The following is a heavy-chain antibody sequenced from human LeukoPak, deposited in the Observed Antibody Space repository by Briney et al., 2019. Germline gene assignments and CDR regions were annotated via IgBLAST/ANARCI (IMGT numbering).Heavy chain of an antibody. CDR1: GGSISSSSYY. D-gene: IGHD6-6*01. CDR2: IYYSGST. CDR3: ARRRRYSSSSAEFDY. Sequence: SETLSLTCTVSGGSISSSSYYWGWIRQPPGKGLEWIGSIYYSGSTYYNPSLKSRVTISVDTSKNQFSLKLSSVTAADTAVYYCARRRRYSSSSAEFDYWGQGTLVTVSS. V-gene: IGHV4-39*07. J-gene: IGHJ4*02.